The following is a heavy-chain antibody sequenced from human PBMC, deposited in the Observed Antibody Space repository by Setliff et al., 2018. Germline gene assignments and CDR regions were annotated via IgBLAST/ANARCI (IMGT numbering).Heavy chain of an antibody. D-gene: IGHD2-8*02. CDR2: INHSGST. CDR3: TVYNTGSSKDHY. J-gene: IGHJ4*02. CDR1: GFTFGDYA. Sequence: ESLRLSCTASGFTFGDYAMSWIRQPPGKGLEWIGEINHSGSTNYNPSLKSRVTISVDTSKNQFSLKLSSVTAADTALYYCTVYNTGSSKDHYWGQGTPVTVSS. V-gene: IGHV4-34*08.